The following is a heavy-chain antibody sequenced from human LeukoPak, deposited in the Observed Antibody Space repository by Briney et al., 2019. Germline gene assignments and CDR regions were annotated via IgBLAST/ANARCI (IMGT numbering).Heavy chain of an antibody. CDR2: IKQDGSEK. Sequence: GGSLRLSCAASGFTFSSYWMSWVRQAPGKGLEWVANIKQDGSEKYYVDSVKGRFTISRDNAKNSLYLQMNSLRAEDTAVYYCARDDHPTYYYYYYYMDVWGKGTTVTVSS. CDR1: GFTFSSYW. V-gene: IGHV3-7*01. D-gene: IGHD2/OR15-2a*01. CDR3: ARDDHPTYYYYYYYMDV. J-gene: IGHJ6*03.